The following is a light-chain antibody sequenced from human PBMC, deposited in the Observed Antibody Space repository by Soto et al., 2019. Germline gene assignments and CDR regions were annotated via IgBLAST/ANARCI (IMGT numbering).Light chain of an antibody. CDR3: QHLHDYRYT. J-gene: IGKJ2*01. CDR2: AAS. Sequence: DIQLTQSPSFLSASVGDRVTITGRASQAISSSLAWYQHNPGKAPKLLIYAASTLQNGVPSSFSGSGSGTEFTLTISSLQPEDFATYYCQHLHDYRYTFGQGTKVEIK. V-gene: IGKV1-9*01. CDR1: QAISSS.